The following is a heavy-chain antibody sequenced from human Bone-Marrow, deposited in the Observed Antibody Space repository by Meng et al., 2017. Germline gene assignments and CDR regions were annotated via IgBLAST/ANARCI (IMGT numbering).Heavy chain of an antibody. CDR3: VAVFGDFYYYGMDV. CDR1: GGSFSGYY. V-gene: IGHV4-34*06. Sequence: SETLSLTCAVYGGSFSGYYWSWIRQPPGKGLEWIGEINHSGSTNYNPSLKSRVTISLDTSKNQFSLQLDSVTAADTAVYYCVAVFGDFYYYGMDVWGQGTTVTVSS. CDR2: INHSGST. D-gene: IGHD3-16*01. J-gene: IGHJ6*02.